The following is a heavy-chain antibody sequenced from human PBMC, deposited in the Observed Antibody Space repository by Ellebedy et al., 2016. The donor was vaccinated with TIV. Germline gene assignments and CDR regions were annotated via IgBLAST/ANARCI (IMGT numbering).Heavy chain of an antibody. CDR2: ISSSSSTI. J-gene: IGHJ4*02. CDR1: GFTFSSYS. CDR3: ARMVRGVWNN. V-gene: IGHV3-48*01. Sequence: GESLKISCAASGFTFSSYSMNWVRQAPGKGLEWVSYISSSSSTIYYADSVKGRFTISRDNARNSLYPQMNSLRAEDTAVYYCARMVRGVWNNWGQGTLVTVSS. D-gene: IGHD3-10*01.